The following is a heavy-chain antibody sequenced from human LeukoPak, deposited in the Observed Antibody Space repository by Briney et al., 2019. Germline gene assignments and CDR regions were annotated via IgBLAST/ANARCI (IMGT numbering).Heavy chain of an antibody. CDR1: GFTFSSYA. CDR2: ISGSGGST. V-gene: IGHV3-23*01. Sequence: GSLRLSCAASGFTFSSYAMSWVRQAPGKGLEWVSAISGSGGSTYYADSVKGRFTTSRDNSKNTLYLQMNSLRAEDTAVYYCAREGARGYCSSTSCYPDYWGQGTLVTVSS. D-gene: IGHD2-2*01. CDR3: AREGARGYCSSTSCYPDY. J-gene: IGHJ4*02.